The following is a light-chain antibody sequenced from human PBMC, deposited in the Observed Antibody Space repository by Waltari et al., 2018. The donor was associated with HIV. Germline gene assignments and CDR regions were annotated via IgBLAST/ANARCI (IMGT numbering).Light chain of an antibody. V-gene: IGLV1-44*01. J-gene: IGLJ3*02. CDR3: ATWDDNLRGLL. Sequence: QYVLAQPPSASGTSGQRVDISFSGSYSYLLHNTINWYQQFPGAAPRLLIYANSQRPSGVPDRFSASKSGTSASLAITGLQTEDEAHYYCATWDDNLRGLLFGGGTKVTVL. CDR2: ANS. CDR1: YSYLLHNT.